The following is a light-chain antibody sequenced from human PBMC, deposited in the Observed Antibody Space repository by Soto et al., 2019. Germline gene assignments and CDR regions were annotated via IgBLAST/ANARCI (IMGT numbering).Light chain of an antibody. CDR3: QHYHNTYT. J-gene: IGKJ2*01. V-gene: IGKV3-20*01. CDR1: LSVSSSY. Sequence: ELVLTQSPGTLSLSPGERATLSCRASLSVSSSYLAWYQQKPGQAPRLLIYDASSRATGIPGRFSGSGSGTDFTLPISRLEPEDFAVYYCQHYHNTYTFGQGTKLEIK. CDR2: DAS.